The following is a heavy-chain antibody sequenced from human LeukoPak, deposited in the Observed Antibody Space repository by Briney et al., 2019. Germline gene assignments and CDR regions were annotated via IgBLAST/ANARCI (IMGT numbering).Heavy chain of an antibody. V-gene: IGHV4-34*01. Sequence: PSETLSLTCAVYGGSFSGYYWSWIRQPPGKGLEWIGEINHSGSTNYNPSLKSRVTISVDTSKNQFSLKLSSVTAADTAVYYCARAAYYDSSGYKYYFDYWGQGTLVTVSS. J-gene: IGHJ4*02. CDR1: GGSFSGYY. CDR2: INHSGST. CDR3: ARAAYYDSSGYKYYFDY. D-gene: IGHD3-22*01.